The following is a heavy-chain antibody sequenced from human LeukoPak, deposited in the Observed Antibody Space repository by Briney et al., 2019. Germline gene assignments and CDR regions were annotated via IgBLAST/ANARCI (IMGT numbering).Heavy chain of an antibody. CDR3: AKDRCSNGVGCYYYYMDV. Sequence: GGSLRLSCAASRFTFSSYGMHWVRQAPGKGLEWVAYIQCDGSNSQYADSVKGRFSISRDSSNNILYLQMNSLRAEDTAVYYCAKDRCSNGVGCYYYYMDVWGKGTTVTVSS. V-gene: IGHV3-30*02. J-gene: IGHJ6*03. D-gene: IGHD2-8*01. CDR2: IQCDGSNS. CDR1: RFTFSSYG.